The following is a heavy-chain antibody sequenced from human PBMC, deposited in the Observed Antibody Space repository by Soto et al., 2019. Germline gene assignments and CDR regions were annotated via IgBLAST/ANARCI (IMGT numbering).Heavy chain of an antibody. CDR2: ISYDGSNK. Sequence: QVQVVESGGGVVQPGRSLRLSCAASGFTFSSYGLHWVRQAPGKGLEWVAVISYDGSNKYYADSVKGRFTISRANSKNTLYLQMNSVRAEDTAVYYCVRNGGVDIVVVTGNFDYWGQGTLVTVSS. J-gene: IGHJ4*02. CDR3: VRNGGVDIVVVTGNFDY. D-gene: IGHD2-21*02. V-gene: IGHV3-30-3*01. CDR1: GFTFSSYG.